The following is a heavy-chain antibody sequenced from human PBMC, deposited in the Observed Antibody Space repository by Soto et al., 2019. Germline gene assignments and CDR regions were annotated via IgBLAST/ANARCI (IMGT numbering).Heavy chain of an antibody. CDR3: ARRTTNFGVDYAMDV. J-gene: IGHJ6*03. V-gene: IGHV4-39*01. Sequence: QLQLQESGPGLVKPSETLSLTCTVSGGSISSSSYYWGWIRQPPGKGLEWIGSIYYSGSTYYNPSLKGRVTIAVDTSKNQFSLKLSSVTASDTAVYYCARRTTNFGVDYAMDVWVKGTTVTVSS. D-gene: IGHD3-3*01. CDR1: GGSISSSSYY. CDR2: IYYSGST.